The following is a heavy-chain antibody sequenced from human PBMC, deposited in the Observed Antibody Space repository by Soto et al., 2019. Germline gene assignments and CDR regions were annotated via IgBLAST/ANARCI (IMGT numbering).Heavy chain of an antibody. CDR2: IYWEDDK. CDR3: APRRGVGAFDY. J-gene: IGHJ4*02. Sequence: QITLKASGPTLVKPTQNLTLTCTFSGFPLSTSGVCVGWIRQPPGKALEWLALIYWEDDKRYSPSLKSRLTITKDTSKIQGVLPMTNMDPVDTATYYCAPRRGVGAFDYWGQGTLVTVSS. D-gene: IGHD3-16*01. V-gene: IGHV2-5*02. CDR1: GFPLSTSGVC.